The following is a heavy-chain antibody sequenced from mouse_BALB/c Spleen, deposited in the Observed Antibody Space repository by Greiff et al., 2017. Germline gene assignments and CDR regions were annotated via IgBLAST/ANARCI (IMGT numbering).Heavy chain of an antibody. D-gene: IGHD2-14*01. V-gene: IGHV1-54*01. J-gene: IGHJ2*01. CDR3: ARWGRYEDFDY. CDR2: INPGSGGT. CDR1: GYAFTNYL. Sequence: QVQLQQSGAELVRPGTSVKVSCKASGYAFTNYLIEWVKQRPGQGLEWIGVINPGSGGTNYNEKFKGKATLTADKSSSTAYMQLSSLTSDDSAVYFCARWGRYEDFDYWGQGTTLTVSS.